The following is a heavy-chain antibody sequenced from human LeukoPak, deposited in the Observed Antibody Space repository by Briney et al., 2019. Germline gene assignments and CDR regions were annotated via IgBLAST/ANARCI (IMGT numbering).Heavy chain of an antibody. CDR1: GFTFSSYS. J-gene: IGHJ3*02. CDR3: ARLIVPAAMLSAFDI. D-gene: IGHD2-2*01. V-gene: IGHV3-21*01. Sequence: PGGSLRLSCAASGFTFSSYSMNWVRQAPGKGLEWVSSISSSSYIYYADSVKGRFTISRDNAKNSLYLQMNSLRAEDTAVYYCARLIVPAAMLSAFDIWCQGTMVTVSS. CDR2: ISSSSYI.